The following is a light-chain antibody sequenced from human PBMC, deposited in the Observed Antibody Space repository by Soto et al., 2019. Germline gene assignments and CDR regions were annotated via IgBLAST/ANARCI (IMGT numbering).Light chain of an antibody. CDR3: QQYNSSLLT. V-gene: IGKV1-5*01. J-gene: IGKJ4*01. CDR2: DAY. Sequence: DIQMTQSPSTLSASVGDRVTITCRASQSISSWLAWYQQKPGKAPKLLIYDAYSLESGVQSRFSGSGSGTEFTLTIRSLQPDDFATYYCQQYNSSLLTFGGGTKVDI. CDR1: QSISSW.